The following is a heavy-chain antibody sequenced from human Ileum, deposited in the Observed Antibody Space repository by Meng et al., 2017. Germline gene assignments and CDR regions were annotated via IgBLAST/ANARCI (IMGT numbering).Heavy chain of an antibody. V-gene: IGHV3-15*01. CDR3: TTGSGSYTIGH. CDR2: INSKTKGGTT. J-gene: IGHJ5*02. CDR1: GFTFSNAW. D-gene: IGHD3-10*01. Sequence: EVEVGGPGVGLVNPGGSLRYPRSALGFTFSNAWMSWVRQAPGKGLEWVGRINSKTKGGTTDYAAPVKGRFTISRDDSKNTLYLQMNSLKTEDTAVYYCTTGSGSYTIGHWGQGTLVTVSS.